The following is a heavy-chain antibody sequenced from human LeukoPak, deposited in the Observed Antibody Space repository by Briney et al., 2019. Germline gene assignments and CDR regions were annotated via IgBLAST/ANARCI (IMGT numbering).Heavy chain of an antibody. CDR3: ARRLDV. Sequence: SETLSLTCAVYGGSFRGYYWTLIRQPPGKGLEWIGEINHSGSTNYNPSLKSQVTISVDTSKNQFSLKLTSVTAADTAVYYCARRLDVWGQGTTVTVSS. J-gene: IGHJ6*02. CDR2: INHSGST. V-gene: IGHV4-34*01. CDR1: GGSFRGYY.